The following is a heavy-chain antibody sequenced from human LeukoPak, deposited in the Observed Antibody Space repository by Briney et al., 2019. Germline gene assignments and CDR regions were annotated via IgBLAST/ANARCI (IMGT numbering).Heavy chain of an antibody. CDR1: GSTFTNHG. CDR3: ASMTYSNKYFDY. CDR2: IIPIFGTT. Sequence: WASVKVSCKVSGSTFTNHGISWVREAPGQGLQWMGGIIPIFGTTTYAQKFQGRVTITADKSTSTAYMELSSLRSEDTAVYYCASMTYSNKYFDYWGQGTLVTVSS. D-gene: IGHD6-13*01. V-gene: IGHV1-69*06. J-gene: IGHJ4*02.